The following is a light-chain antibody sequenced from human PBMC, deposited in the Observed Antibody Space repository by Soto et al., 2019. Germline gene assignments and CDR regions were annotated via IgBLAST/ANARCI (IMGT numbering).Light chain of an antibody. J-gene: IGKJ4*01. V-gene: IGKV3-11*01. CDR2: DAT. Sequence: VLTQSPATLSLSPGERATLFCKASQSVGIYMGWFPQKPGQAPRVLIYDATNRAGGVPARFSGSGTGTGFTITISSLEAEDSAVYYGQQRDIWPPLTFGGGTKLEIK. CDR3: QQRDIWPPLT. CDR1: QSVGIY.